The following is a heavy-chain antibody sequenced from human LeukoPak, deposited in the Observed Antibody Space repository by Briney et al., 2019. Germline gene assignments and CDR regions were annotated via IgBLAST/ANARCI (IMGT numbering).Heavy chain of an antibody. CDR2: ISSNGGST. V-gene: IGHV3-64*01. CDR3: ARAYGSGSPGAFDI. J-gene: IGHJ3*02. CDR1: GFTFSSYA. Sequence: GGSLRLSCAASGFTFSSYAMHWVRQAPGKGLAYVSAISSNGGSTYYANSVKGRFTISRDNSKNTLYLQMGSLRAEDTAVYYCARAYGSGSPGAFDIWGQGTMVTVSS. D-gene: IGHD3-10*01.